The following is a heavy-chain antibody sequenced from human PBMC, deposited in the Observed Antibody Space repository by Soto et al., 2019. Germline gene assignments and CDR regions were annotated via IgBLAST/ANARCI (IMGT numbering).Heavy chain of an antibody. CDR2: IYPGDSDT. D-gene: IGHD3-16*01. J-gene: IGHJ6*02. CDR3: GGLRLGEFPYYYGMDV. Sequence: GESLKISCKGSGYSFTSYWIGWVRQMPGKGLEWMGIIYPGDSDTRYSPSFQGQVTISADKSISTAYLQWSSLKASDTAMYYCGGLRLGEFPYYYGMDVWGQGTTVTVSS. CDR1: GYSFTSYW. V-gene: IGHV5-51*01.